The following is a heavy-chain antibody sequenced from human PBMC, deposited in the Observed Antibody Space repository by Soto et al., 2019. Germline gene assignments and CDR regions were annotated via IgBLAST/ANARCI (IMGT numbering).Heavy chain of an antibody. CDR1: GGTFSSYA. J-gene: IGHJ5*02. CDR2: IIPIFGTA. CDR3: AGAYLSPNFWNYWFDP. D-gene: IGHD1-7*01. V-gene: IGHV1-69*06. Sequence: SVKVSCKASGGTFSSYAISWVRQAPGQGLEWMGGIIPIFGTANYAQKFQGRVTITADKSTSTAYMELSSLRSEDTAVYYCAGAYLSPNFWNYWFDPWGQGTLVTVSS.